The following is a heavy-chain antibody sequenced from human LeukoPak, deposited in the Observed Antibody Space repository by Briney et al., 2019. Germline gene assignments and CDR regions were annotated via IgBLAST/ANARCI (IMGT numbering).Heavy chain of an antibody. Sequence: ASVKVSCKASGYTFTSYDINWVRQATGHGLEWMGWMNPNSGKTGYAQKFQGRVTMTRNTSISTAYMELSSLRSEDRDVYYCARAMVRGALIAGYWGQGTLVTVSS. CDR3: ARAMVRGALIAGY. V-gene: IGHV1-8*01. CDR1: GYTFTSYD. D-gene: IGHD3-10*01. J-gene: IGHJ4*02. CDR2: MNPNSGKT.